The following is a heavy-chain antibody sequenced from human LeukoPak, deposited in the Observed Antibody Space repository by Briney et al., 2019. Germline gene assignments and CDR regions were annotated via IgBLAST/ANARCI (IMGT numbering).Heavy chain of an antibody. Sequence: GGSLRLSCAASGFTFSAYVMHWVRQAPGKGLEWVAIIWYDGTNKYYTDSVKGRFTISRDNSKNTLYLQMNSLRAEDTAVYYCAKKAGNDYGDQNWFDPWGQGTLVTVSS. V-gene: IGHV3-33*06. CDR3: AKKAGNDYGDQNWFDP. J-gene: IGHJ5*02. CDR2: IWYDGTNK. CDR1: GFTFSAYV. D-gene: IGHD4-17*01.